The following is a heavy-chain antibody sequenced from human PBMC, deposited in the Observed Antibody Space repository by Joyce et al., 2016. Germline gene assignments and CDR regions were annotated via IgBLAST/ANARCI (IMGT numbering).Heavy chain of an antibody. CDR2: IFHTGST. V-gene: IGHV4-4*02. J-gene: IGHJ1*01. CDR1: GGSISSRNW. Sequence: QVQLQESGPGLVKPSGTLSLTCAVSGGSISSRNWWSWVRQPPGKGLEWIGEIFHTGSTKYNLSLKSRVTISVDKSKNQFSLKLSSVTAADTAVYYCARSSGYSSAEYFQHWGQGTLVIVSS. CDR3: ARSSGYSSAEYFQH. D-gene: IGHD3-22*01.